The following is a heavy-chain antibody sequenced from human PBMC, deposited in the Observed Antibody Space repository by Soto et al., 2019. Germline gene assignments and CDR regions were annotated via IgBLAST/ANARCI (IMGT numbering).Heavy chain of an antibody. CDR2: ISSSSSYT. CDR1: GFTFSDYY. J-gene: IGHJ4*02. Sequence: GGSLRLSCAASGFTFSDYYMSWIRQAPGKGLEWVSYISSSSSYTNYADSVKGRFTIPRDNAKNSLYLQMNSLRAEDTAVYYWGRDALPYCYGCCPVLWGQGTLVTVSS. D-gene: IGHD5-18*01. V-gene: IGHV3-11*05. CDR3: GRDALPYCYGCCPVL.